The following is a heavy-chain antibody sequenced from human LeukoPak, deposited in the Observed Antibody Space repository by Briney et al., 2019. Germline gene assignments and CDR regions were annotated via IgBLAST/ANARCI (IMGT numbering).Heavy chain of an antibody. CDR1: GFTVSSNY. CDR2: IYSGGST. CDR3: AGGIVGATHGHDAFDI. D-gene: IGHD1-26*01. V-gene: IGHV3-53*01. J-gene: IGHJ3*02. Sequence: GGSLRLSCAASGFTVSSNYMSWVRQAPGKGLEWVSVIYSGGSTYYADSVKGRFTISRDNSKNTLYLQMNGLRAEDTAVYYCAGGIVGATHGHDAFDIWGQGTMVTVSS.